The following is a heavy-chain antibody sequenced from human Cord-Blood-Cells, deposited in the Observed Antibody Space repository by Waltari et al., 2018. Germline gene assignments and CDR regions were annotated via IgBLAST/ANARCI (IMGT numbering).Heavy chain of an antibody. J-gene: IGHJ4*02. CDR1: GGSCRGYC. Sequence: QVQLRQGGAGLLKPSETLSLTWAGYGGSCRGYCWSGTRQPPGKGLEWIGEIKHSGSTNYNPSLKSRVTISVDTSKNQFSLKLSSVTAADTAVYYCARGRDSSGYYFDYWGQGTLVTVSS. V-gene: IGHV4-34*01. D-gene: IGHD3-22*01. CDR3: ARGRDSSGYYFDY. CDR2: IKHSGST.